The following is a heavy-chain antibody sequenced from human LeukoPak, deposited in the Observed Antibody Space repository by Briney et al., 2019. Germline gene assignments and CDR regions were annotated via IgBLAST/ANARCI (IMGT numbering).Heavy chain of an antibody. CDR1: GGSIRSY. CDR2: IYGSGST. CDR3: ARDEYAYGGRTHPYFFNF. J-gene: IGHJ4*02. Sequence: SETLSLTCTVSGGSIRSYWSWIRQPAGKGLEWIGRIYGSGSTDYNPSLKSRVTMSIDTSKNQFSLRLNSVTAADTAMYYCARDEYAYGGRTHPYFFNFWGQGILVTVSS. V-gene: IGHV4-4*07. D-gene: IGHD3-16*01.